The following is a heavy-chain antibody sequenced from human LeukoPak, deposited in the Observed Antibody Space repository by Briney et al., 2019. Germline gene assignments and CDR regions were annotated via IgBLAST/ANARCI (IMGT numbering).Heavy chain of an antibody. D-gene: IGHD6-13*01. CDR2: IYYSGST. CDR3: ASTSSSWSGYFDY. V-gene: IGHV4-39*07. CDR1: GGSISSSSYY. J-gene: IGHJ4*02. Sequence: SETLSLTCTVSGGSISSSSYYWGWIRQPPGKGLEWIGSIYYSGSTYYNPSLKSRVTISVDTSKNQFSLKLSSVTAADTAVYYCASTSSSWSGYFDYWGQGTLVTVSS.